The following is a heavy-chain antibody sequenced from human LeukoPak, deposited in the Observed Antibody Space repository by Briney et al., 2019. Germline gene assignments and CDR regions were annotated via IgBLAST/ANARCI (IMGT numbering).Heavy chain of an antibody. D-gene: IGHD3-22*01. CDR1: AFTFRRYS. CDR2: ISGGGTNT. CDR3: ARDRYSDSSDYDFYYYYGLDV. J-gene: IGHJ6*02. Sequence: PGGSLRLSCAASAFTFRRYSMNWVRQAPGKGLQWGSSISGGGTNTYYADSLKGRFTISRDNAKNSLYLEMNSLRAEDTAVYYCARDRYSDSSDYDFYYYYGLDVWGQGTTVTVSS. V-gene: IGHV3-21*01.